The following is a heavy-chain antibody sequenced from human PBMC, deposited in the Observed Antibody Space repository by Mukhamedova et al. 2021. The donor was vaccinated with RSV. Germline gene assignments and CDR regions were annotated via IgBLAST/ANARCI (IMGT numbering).Heavy chain of an antibody. CDR3: ARNVGYDILTGYGYGNAFDI. D-gene: IGHD3-9*01. Sequence: MSWVRQAPGKGLEWVSVIYSGGSTYYADSVKGRFTISRHNSKNTLYLQMNSLRAEDTAVYYCARNVGYDILTGYGYGNAFDIWGQ. V-gene: IGHV3-53*04. J-gene: IGHJ3*02. CDR2: IYSGGST.